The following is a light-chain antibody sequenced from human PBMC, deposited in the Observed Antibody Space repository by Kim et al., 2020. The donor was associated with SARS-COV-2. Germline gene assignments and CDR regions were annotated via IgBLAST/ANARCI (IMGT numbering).Light chain of an antibody. J-gene: IGLJ3*02. CDR2: TNN. CDR3: GAWDDSLIGPV. V-gene: IGLV1-47*01. CDR1: KSNIGDNF. Sequence: GQRVTIYCSGSKSNIGDNFVYWYQQLPGTAPRLLIHTNNRRPSGVPDRFSGSKSVTSASLTISGLRSEDEGDYYCGAWDDSLIGPVFGGGTQLTVL.